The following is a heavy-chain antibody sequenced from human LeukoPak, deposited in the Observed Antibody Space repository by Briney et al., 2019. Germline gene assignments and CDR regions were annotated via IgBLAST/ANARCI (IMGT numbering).Heavy chain of an antibody. V-gene: IGHV4-61*02. Sequence: SETLSLTCTVSGGSISSGSYYWSWIRQPAGKGLEWIGRIYTSGSTNYNPSLKSRVTISVDTSKNQFSLKLSSVTAADTAVYYCARHGSVAGTLNWGQGTLVTVSS. J-gene: IGHJ4*02. D-gene: IGHD6-19*01. CDR2: IYTSGST. CDR1: GGSISSGSYY. CDR3: ARHGSVAGTLN.